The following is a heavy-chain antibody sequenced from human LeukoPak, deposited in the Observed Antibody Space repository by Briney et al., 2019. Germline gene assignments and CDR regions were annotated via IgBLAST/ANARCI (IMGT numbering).Heavy chain of an antibody. Sequence: PSETLSLTCTVPGGSTSSYYWSWIRQPPGKGLEWIGYIYYSGSTNYNPSLKSRVTISVDTSKNQFSLKLSSVTAADTAVYYCAREEVQQLAFDYWGQGTLVTVSS. CDR2: IYYSGST. J-gene: IGHJ4*02. V-gene: IGHV4-59*01. CDR3: AREEVQQLAFDY. D-gene: IGHD6-13*01. CDR1: GGSTSSYY.